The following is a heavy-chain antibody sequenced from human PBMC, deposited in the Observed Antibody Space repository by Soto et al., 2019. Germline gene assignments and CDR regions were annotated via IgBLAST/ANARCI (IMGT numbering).Heavy chain of an antibody. CDR2: INSDGSVS. J-gene: IGHJ6*03. Sequence: EVQLVESGGGLVQPGGSLRLSCVASGFTFSNYWMYWVRQAPGEGLVWVSRINSDGSVSSYADSVKGRLTISRDNVKTTLYLQMDSLRAEDTAVYYSARGDCVGGTCYSLAGSFYYYMDVWGKGTTVTVFS. V-gene: IGHV3-74*01. CDR1: GFTFSNYW. D-gene: IGHD2-15*01. CDR3: ARGDCVGGTCYSLAGSFYYYMDV.